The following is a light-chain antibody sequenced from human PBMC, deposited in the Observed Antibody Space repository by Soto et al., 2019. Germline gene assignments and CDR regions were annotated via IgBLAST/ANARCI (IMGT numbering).Light chain of an antibody. CDR2: EVT. CDR3: SSYTSSSTPFV. Sequence: QSALTQPASVSGSPGQSITISCTGTSSDVGGYNYVSWYQQHPDKAPKLMISEVTNRPSGVSHRFSGSKSGNTASLTISGLQAEDEADYYCSSYTSSSTPFVFGTGTKLTVL. J-gene: IGLJ1*01. CDR1: SSDVGGYNY. V-gene: IGLV2-14*01.